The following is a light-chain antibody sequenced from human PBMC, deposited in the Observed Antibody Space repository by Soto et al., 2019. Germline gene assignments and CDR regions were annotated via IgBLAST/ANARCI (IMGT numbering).Light chain of an antibody. V-gene: IGKV3-11*01. CDR1: QSVSSY. Sequence: ENVLTQSPATLSLSPGERATLSCRASQSVSSYLAWYQQKPGQAPRLLIYDASNRATGIPARFSGSGSGTDFTLTISSLEPEDCAVYYCQQRSNWPLTFGGGTKVEIK. CDR3: QQRSNWPLT. J-gene: IGKJ4*01. CDR2: DAS.